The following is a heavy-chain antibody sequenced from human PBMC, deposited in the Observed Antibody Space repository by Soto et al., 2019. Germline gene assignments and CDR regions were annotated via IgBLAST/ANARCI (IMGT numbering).Heavy chain of an antibody. CDR2: ISWHSGSI. Sequence: EVQLVESGGGLVQPGGSLRLSCAASGFTFDDYSMHWVRQAPGRGLEWVSGISWHSGSIDYADSVKGRFTISRDNAKNFLYLEMNSLRPEDTALSDCARGDLGAVAGYFEYWGQGTLVTVSS. CDR3: ARGDLGAVAGYFEY. D-gene: IGHD6-19*01. J-gene: IGHJ4*02. CDR1: GFTFDDYS. V-gene: IGHV3-9*01.